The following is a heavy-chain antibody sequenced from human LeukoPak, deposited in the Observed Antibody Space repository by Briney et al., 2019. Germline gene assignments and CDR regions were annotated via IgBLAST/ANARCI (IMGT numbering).Heavy chain of an antibody. J-gene: IGHJ2*01. CDR2: IRYDGSKK. CDR3: ARDLTTVVNWRKYWYFDL. D-gene: IGHD4-23*01. Sequence: PGGSLRLSCAASGFSFNNHGMHWVRQAPGRGLEWVAFIRYDGSKKYYADSVKGRFTISRDNSKNSLYLQMNSLRAEDTAVYYCARDLTTVVNWRKYWYFDLWGRGTLVTVSS. CDR1: GFSFNNHG. V-gene: IGHV3-30*02.